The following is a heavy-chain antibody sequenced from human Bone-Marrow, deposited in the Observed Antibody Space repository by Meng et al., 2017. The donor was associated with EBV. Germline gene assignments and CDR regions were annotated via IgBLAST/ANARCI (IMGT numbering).Heavy chain of an antibody. D-gene: IGHD6-13*01. CDR3: AKEIAAAGH. CDR1: GFTFISYA. J-gene: IGHJ4*02. V-gene: IGHV3-23*01. Sequence: GGSLRRSCAASGFTFISYAMSGVRQSPEKGLEWVSAISGSGGSTYYADSVKGRFTISRDNSKNTLYLQMNSLRAEDTAVYYCAKEIAAAGHWGQGTLVTVSS. CDR2: ISGSGGST.